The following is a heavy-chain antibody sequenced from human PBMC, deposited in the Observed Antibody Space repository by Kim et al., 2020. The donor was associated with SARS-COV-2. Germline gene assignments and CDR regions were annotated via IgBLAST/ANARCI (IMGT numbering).Heavy chain of an antibody. CDR3: AKSGSGRYPSLYDF. V-gene: IGHV3-30*18. D-gene: IGHD1-26*01. CDR1: GFTFSSYG. CDR2: ISYDGSNK. J-gene: IGHJ4*02. Sequence: GGSLRLSCAASGFTFSSYGMHWVRQAPGKGLEWVAVISYDGSNKYYADSVKGRFTISRDNSKNTLYLQMNSLRAEDTAVYYCAKSGSGRYPSLYDFWGQGTLVTVSS.